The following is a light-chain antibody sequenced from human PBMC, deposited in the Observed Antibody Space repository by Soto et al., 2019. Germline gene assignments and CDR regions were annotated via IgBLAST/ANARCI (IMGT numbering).Light chain of an antibody. Sequence: EIVLTQSPGTLSLSPGERATLSCRASQSVSNNYLAWYQQKPGQAPRLLIYGASSRATGIPDRFSGSGSGTDFTVSISRVEREDFAVYYCQQYGSSPYTFGQGTKLEIK. CDR2: GAS. CDR3: QQYGSSPYT. CDR1: QSVSNNY. V-gene: IGKV3-20*01. J-gene: IGKJ2*01.